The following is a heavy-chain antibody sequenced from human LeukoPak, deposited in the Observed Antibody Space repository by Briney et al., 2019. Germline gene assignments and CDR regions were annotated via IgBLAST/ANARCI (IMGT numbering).Heavy chain of an antibody. J-gene: IGHJ4*02. CDR2: ISYDGDNK. D-gene: IGHD3-16*02. Sequence: GGSLRLSCAASGFSFSSYGMHWVRQAPGKGLEWVAVISYDGDNKYYADSANGRFTISRDNSKNTLSLQMDSLRAEDTAVYYCAKDIRVWGSYRYPCLDYWGQGTLVTVSA. CDR3: AKDIRVWGSYRYPCLDY. V-gene: IGHV3-30*18. CDR1: GFSFSSYG.